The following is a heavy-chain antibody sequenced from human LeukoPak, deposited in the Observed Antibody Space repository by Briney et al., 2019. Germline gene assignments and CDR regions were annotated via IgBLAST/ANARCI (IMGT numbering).Heavy chain of an antibody. CDR1: GFTFSDYY. CDR2: ISSSGSTI. CDR3: ARERWRGDYAYYYYYMDV. J-gene: IGHJ6*03. Sequence: GGSLRLSCAASGFTFSDYYMSWIRQAPGKGLEWVSYISSSGSTIYYADSVKGRFTISRDNSKNTLYLQMNSLRAEDTAVYYCARERWRGDYAYYYYYMDVWGKGTTVTVSS. D-gene: IGHD4-17*01. V-gene: IGHV3-11*04.